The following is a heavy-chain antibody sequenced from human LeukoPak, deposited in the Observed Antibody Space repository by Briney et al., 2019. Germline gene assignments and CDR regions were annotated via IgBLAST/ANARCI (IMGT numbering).Heavy chain of an antibody. Sequence: ASVNVSCQSSGCTFSSYSISWVRQAPGQGLDGMGWISAYNGNTIYAQKVKGRVTMTTDTSTSTAYMELRSLKSDDTAVYYCARASYCSDGSCYSDYWGQGTLVTVSS. J-gene: IGHJ4*02. CDR1: GCTFSSYS. D-gene: IGHD2-15*01. V-gene: IGHV1-18*01. CDR3: ARASYCSDGSCYSDY. CDR2: ISAYNGNT.